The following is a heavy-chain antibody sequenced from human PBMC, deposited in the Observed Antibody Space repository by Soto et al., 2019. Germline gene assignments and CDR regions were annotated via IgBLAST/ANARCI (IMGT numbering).Heavy chain of an antibody. D-gene: IGHD3-3*01. J-gene: IGHJ3*02. CDR2: IYHSGST. Sequence: QLQLQESGSGLVKPSQTLSLTCAVSGGSISSGGYSWSWIRQPPGKGLEWLGYIYHSGSTYYNPALKSRVTISVDRSKNQFSLKLSSVTAADTAVYYCASSRYDFWSGYKPMNAFDIWGQGTMVTVSS. CDR3: ASSRYDFWSGYKPMNAFDI. CDR1: GGSISSGGYS. V-gene: IGHV4-30-2*01.